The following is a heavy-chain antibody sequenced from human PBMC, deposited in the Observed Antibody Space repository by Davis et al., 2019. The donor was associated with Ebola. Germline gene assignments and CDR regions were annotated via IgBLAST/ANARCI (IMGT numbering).Heavy chain of an antibody. J-gene: IGHJ5*02. Sequence: ASVKVSCKASGYTFTAYAVGWVRQAPGQGLEWMGWISAYNGNTNYAQKLQGRVTMTTDTSTSTAYMELRSLRSDDTAVYYCARGITMIVVNNWFDPWGQGTLVTVSS. V-gene: IGHV1-18*01. CDR3: ARGITMIVVNNWFDP. CDR1: GYTFTAYA. CDR2: ISAYNGNT. D-gene: IGHD3-22*01.